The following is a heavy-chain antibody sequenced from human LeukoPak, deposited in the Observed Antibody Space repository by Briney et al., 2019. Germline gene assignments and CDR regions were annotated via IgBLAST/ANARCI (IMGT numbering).Heavy chain of an antibody. V-gene: IGHV4-59*07. J-gene: IGHJ3*01. CDR1: RGSISGAY. Sequence: PSDTLSLTCTVSRGSISGAYWTWIRQSPGGGLEWIGYIHDSGRTDYNPSLGSRITISMDTSKSQFSLGLRSVTAADTAVYYCARAQWLPIDCYNEWGQGTVVTVSS. CDR2: IHDSGRT. CDR3: ARAQWLPIDCYNE. D-gene: IGHD6-19*01.